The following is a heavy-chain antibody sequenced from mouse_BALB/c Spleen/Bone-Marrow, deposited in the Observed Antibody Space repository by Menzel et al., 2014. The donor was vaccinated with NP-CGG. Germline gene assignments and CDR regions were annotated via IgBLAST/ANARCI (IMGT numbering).Heavy chain of an antibody. CDR2: INPGGGGT. CDR1: GYAFTSYL. V-gene: IGHV1-54*01. J-gene: IGHJ4*01. D-gene: IGHD4-1*01. CDR3: ARWLTGPNAMDY. Sequence: QVQLQQSGADLVRPGTSVKVSCKASGYAFTSYLIEWVKQRPGQGLEWIGVINPGGGGTNYNEKFKGKATLTADKSSCTAYVQLSSMTSDDYAVYFCARWLTGPNAMDYWGQGTSVTVSS.